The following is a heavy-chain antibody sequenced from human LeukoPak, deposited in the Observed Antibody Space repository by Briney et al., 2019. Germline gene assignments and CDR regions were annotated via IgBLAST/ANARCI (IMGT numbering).Heavy chain of an antibody. CDR2: TLSDGSFS. J-gene: IGHJ1*01. V-gene: IGHV3-30*02. CDR3: VKADAFPSHTYFQY. CDR1: GFTFSSYG. D-gene: IGHD3-3*02. Sequence: PGGSLRLSCAASGFTFSSYGMHWVRQAPGKGLEWVTYTLSDGSFSYYADSVKGRFTISKDNSKDTLYLQMNTLRPEDTAVYYCVKADAFPSHTYFQYWGQGTLVIVSS.